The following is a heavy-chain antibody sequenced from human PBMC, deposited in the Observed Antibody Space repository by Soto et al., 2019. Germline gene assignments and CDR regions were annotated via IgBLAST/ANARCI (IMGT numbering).Heavy chain of an antibody. D-gene: IGHD5-12*01. Sequence: SETLSLTCTVSGGSISSSSYYWGWIRQPPGKGLEWIGRIYYSGSTYYNPSLKSRVTISVDTSKNQFSLKLSSVTAADTAVYYCAGGDIVARIDYWGQGTLVTVSS. J-gene: IGHJ4*02. CDR2: IYYSGST. CDR1: GGSISSSSYY. CDR3: AGGDIVARIDY. V-gene: IGHV4-39*07.